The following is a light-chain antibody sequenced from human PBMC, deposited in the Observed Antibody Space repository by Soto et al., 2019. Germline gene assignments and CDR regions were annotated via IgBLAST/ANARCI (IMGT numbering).Light chain of an antibody. CDR1: SSNIGAGYD. Sequence: QSVLTQPPSVSGAPGQRVSISCTGSSSNIGAGYDVHWYQQLPGTAPKLLIYGTSNRPSGVPDRFSGSKSGTSASLAITGLQAEDEADYYCQSYDSSLSGVLFGGGTKLTVL. J-gene: IGLJ2*01. V-gene: IGLV1-40*01. CDR3: QSYDSSLSGVL. CDR2: GTS.